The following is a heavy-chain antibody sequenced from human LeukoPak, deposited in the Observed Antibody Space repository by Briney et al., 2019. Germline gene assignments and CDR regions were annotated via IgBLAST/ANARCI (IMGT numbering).Heavy chain of an antibody. CDR3: ARSCGGYSSGWTQGDFDY. Sequence: ASVKVSCKASGYTFTSYYMHWVRQAPGQGLEWMGIINPSGGSTSYAQKFQGRVTMTRDTSTSTVYMELSSLRSEDTAVYYCARSCGGYSSGWTQGDFDYWGQGTLVTVSS. J-gene: IGHJ4*02. CDR1: GYTFTSYY. V-gene: IGHV1-46*01. CDR2: INPSGGST. D-gene: IGHD6-19*01.